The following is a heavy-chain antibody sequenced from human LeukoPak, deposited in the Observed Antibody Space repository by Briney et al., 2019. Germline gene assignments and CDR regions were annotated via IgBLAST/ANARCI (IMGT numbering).Heavy chain of an antibody. J-gene: IGHJ4*02. CDR3: ARANVAVTGAFDY. CDR1: GYTFTTYA. D-gene: IGHD6-19*01. CDR2: INTNTGNP. Sequence: ASVKVSCKASGYTFTTYALNMVRQAPGQGLEWMGWINTNTGNPTYAQGSTGRFVFSLDTSVSTAYLQISSLKAEDTAVYYCARANVAVTGAFDYWGQGTLVTVSS. V-gene: IGHV7-4-1*02.